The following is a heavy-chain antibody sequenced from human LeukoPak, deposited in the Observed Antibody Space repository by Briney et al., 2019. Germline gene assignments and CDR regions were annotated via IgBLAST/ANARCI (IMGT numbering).Heavy chain of an antibody. V-gene: IGHV3-23*01. Sequence: GGSLRLSCAASGFTFNSYVMSWVRQAPGKGLEWVSAINGGGGNTYYADSVKGRFTISRDNSKNMVYLQINSLGADDTAVYYCAKSVVVITFRFDDWGQGALVTVSS. CDR1: GFTFNSYV. CDR3: AKSVVVITFRFDD. CDR2: INGGGGNT. D-gene: IGHD2-15*01. J-gene: IGHJ4*02.